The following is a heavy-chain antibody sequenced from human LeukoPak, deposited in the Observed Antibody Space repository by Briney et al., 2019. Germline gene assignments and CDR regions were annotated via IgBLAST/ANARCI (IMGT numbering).Heavy chain of an antibody. J-gene: IGHJ5*02. CDR1: EFTFNNNG. CDR3: VKPYYFSSGSLT. D-gene: IGHD3-10*01. CDR2: IRYDGIYK. V-gene: IGHV3-30*02. Sequence: GGSLRLSCAASEFTFNNNGMHWVRQAPGKGLEWVAFIRYDGIYKYYADSVKGRFTIFRDKSKTTLFLQMDSLRAEDTAVYYCVKPYYFSSGSLTWGQGTLVTVSS.